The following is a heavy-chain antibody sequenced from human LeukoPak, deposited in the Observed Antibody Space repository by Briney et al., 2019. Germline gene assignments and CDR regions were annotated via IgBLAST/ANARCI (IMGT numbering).Heavy chain of an antibody. D-gene: IGHD2-8*01. Sequence: SETLSLTCAVSGGSISSSSYYWGWIRQPPGKGLEWIGSIYYSGSTYYNPSLKSRVTISVDTSKNQFSLKLSSVTAADTAVYYCARGEYCTNGVCYWEVAFDIWGQGTMVTVSS. CDR1: GGSISSSSYY. V-gene: IGHV4-39*07. CDR3: ARGEYCTNGVCYWEVAFDI. CDR2: IYYSGST. J-gene: IGHJ3*02.